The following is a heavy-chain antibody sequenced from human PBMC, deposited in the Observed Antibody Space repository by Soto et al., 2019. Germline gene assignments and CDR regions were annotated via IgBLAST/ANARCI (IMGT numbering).Heavy chain of an antibody. CDR1: GYTFTGYD. J-gene: IGHJ6*02. V-gene: IGHV1-8*01. CDR2: MNPNSGNT. D-gene: IGHD2-15*01. Sequence: QVQLVQSGAEVKKPGASVKVSCKASGYTFTGYDIKWVRQATGQGLEWMGWMNPNSGNTGYAQKFQGRVTMTRNTSISTAYMELSSLRSEDTAVYYCASSVAEDYGMDVWGQGTTVTVSS. CDR3: ASSVAEDYGMDV.